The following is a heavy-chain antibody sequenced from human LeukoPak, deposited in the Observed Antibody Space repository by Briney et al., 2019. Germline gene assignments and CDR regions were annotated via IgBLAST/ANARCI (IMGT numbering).Heavy chain of an antibody. D-gene: IGHD1-26*01. CDR2: ISYDGNNK. Sequence: GRSLRLSCAASGFTFSTYAMHWVRQAPGKGLEWVALISYDGNNKYFADSVKGRFTISRDNSKNTLYLQMNSLRAEDTAVYYCARRKPSGSYGYYYYYMDVWGKGTTVTVSS. V-gene: IGHV3-30-3*01. J-gene: IGHJ6*03. CDR3: ARRKPSGSYGYYYYYMDV. CDR1: GFTFSTYA.